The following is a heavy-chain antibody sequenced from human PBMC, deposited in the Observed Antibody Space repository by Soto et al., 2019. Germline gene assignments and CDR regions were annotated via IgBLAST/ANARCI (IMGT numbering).Heavy chain of an antibody. CDR1: GGSVSSGSYY. D-gene: IGHD1-20*01. Sequence: QVQLQESGPGLVKPSETLSLTCTVSGGSVSSGSYYWSWIRQPPGKGLEWIGYIYYSGSTNYNPSLKSRVTISVDTSKNQFSLKLSSVTAADTAVYYCARAPYKQHNLNWFDPWGQGTLVTVSS. CDR2: IYYSGST. CDR3: ARAPYKQHNLNWFDP. V-gene: IGHV4-61*01. J-gene: IGHJ5*02.